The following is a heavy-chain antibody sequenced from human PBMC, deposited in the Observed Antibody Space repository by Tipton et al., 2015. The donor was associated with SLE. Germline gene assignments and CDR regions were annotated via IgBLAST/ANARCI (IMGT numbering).Heavy chain of an antibody. CDR1: GDSISSSSYY. Sequence: TLSLTCIVSGDSISSSSYYWGWIRQPPGKGLEWVGTVYYTGNTFYNPSLKSRVTISMDTSKNQFSLKLNSVTAADTAVYYCARFRDEYYYYAMDVWGQGTTVTVSS. V-gene: IGHV4-39*07. J-gene: IGHJ6*02. CDR2: VYYTGNT. CDR3: ARFRDEYYYYAMDV.